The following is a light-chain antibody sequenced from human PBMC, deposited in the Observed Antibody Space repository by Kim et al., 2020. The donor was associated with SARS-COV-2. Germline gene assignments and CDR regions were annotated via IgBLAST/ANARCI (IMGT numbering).Light chain of an antibody. V-gene: IGKV3-20*01. J-gene: IGKJ2*01. CDR1: QSVSSKS. CDR3: QKYGNSYT. Sequence: SLSPGERATLSCKASQSVSSKSLAWYQHKVGQPPRLLIYGVSTRATGVPGRFSGSGSGTDFTLVISRLESEDFAMYYCQKYGNSYTFGQGTKLEIK. CDR2: GVS.